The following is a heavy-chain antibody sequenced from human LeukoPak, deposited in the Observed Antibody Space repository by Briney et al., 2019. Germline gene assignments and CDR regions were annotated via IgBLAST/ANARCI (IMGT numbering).Heavy chain of an antibody. CDR1: GFDLSDFW. CDR2: INSDGSST. D-gene: IGHD4-17*01. CDR3: ARPHVGTVSNWFDS. J-gene: IGHJ5*01. V-gene: IGHV3-74*01. Sequence: GGSLRLSCAASGFDLSDFWVHWVRQAPGKGLAWVARINSDGSSTSYADSVEGRFTISRDNAKNTLYLQMNSLRVEDTAVYHCARPHVGTVSNWFDSWGQGTLVTVSS.